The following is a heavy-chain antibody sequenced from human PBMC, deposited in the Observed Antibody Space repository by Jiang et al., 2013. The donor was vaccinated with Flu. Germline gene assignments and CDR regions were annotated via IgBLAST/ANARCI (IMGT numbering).Heavy chain of an antibody. CDR1: GFTFDDYV. J-gene: IGHJ4*01. D-gene: IGHD6-19*01. CDR3: VKDMWYSSGWYFFD. CDR2: ISWNSGRI. Sequence: VQLLESGGGLVQPGRSLRLSCAASGFTFDDYVMYWVRQAPGKGLEWVAGISWNSGRIDYADSVKGRFTVSRDNAKNSLYLQMNSLRVEDTALYYCVKDMWYSSGWYFFD. V-gene: IGHV3-9*01.